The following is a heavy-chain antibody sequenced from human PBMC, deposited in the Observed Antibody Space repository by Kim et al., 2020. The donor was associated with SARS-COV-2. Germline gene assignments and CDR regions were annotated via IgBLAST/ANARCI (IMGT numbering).Heavy chain of an antibody. V-gene: IGHV5-51*01. J-gene: IGHJ5*02. D-gene: IGHD4-17*01. Sequence: YSPSFQGKVTISADKSISTAYLQWSSLKASDTAMYYCARRNDYGDYVFDPWGQGTLVTVSS. CDR3: ARRNDYGDYVFDP.